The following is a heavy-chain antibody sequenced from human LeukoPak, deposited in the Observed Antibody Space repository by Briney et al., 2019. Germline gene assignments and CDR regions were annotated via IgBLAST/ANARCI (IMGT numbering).Heavy chain of an antibody. D-gene: IGHD6-13*01. CDR3: AVIATAGGNDAFDI. CDR1: GLTFSTYP. CDR2: ILYDGSKK. Sequence: GGSLRLSCVASGLTFSTYPIHWARQAPGKGLEWVAFILYDGSKKYYPDSVKGRFAISRDKSKNTLYLQMNNLRAEDTALYYCAVIATAGGNDAFDIWGQGTIVTVSS. J-gene: IGHJ3*02. V-gene: IGHV3-30*09.